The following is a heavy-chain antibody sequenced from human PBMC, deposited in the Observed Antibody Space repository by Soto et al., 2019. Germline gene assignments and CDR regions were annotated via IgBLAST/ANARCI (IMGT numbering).Heavy chain of an antibody. CDR1: GGSFSGYY. J-gene: IGHJ5*02. V-gene: IGHV4-34*01. D-gene: IGHD1-26*01. Sequence: PSETLSLTCAVYGGSFSGYYWSWIRQPPGKGLEWIGEINYSGSTNYNPSLKSRVTISVDTSKNQFSLKLSSVTAADTAVYYCARGPGWDSTRANWFDPWGQGTLVTVSS. CDR2: INYSGST. CDR3: ARGPGWDSTRANWFDP.